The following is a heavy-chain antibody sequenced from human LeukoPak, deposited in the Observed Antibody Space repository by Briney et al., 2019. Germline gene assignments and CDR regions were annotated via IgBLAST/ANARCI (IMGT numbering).Heavy chain of an antibody. CDR3: ARDPLEGSYFRY. Sequence: SETLSLTCTVSGGSISSSSYYWGWIRQPPGTGLEWIGSIYYSGSTYYNPSLKSRVTISVDTSKNQFSLKLSSVTAADTAVYYCARDPLEGSYFRYWGQGTLVTVSS. D-gene: IGHD3-10*01. J-gene: IGHJ4*02. CDR2: IYYSGST. CDR1: GGSISSSSYY. V-gene: IGHV4-39*07.